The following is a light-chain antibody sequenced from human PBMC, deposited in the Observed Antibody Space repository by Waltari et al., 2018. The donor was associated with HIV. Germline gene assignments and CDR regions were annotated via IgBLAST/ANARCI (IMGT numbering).Light chain of an antibody. CDR3: CSYAGNYTPFV. CDR1: SSDVAAYNS. Sequence: QSALTQPRSVSGSPGQSVNISCTGTSSDVAAYNSVSWYQQHPGKSPKLMIYDVSERPSGVPGRFSGSKSGNTASLTISGLQAEDEADYYCCSYAGNYTPFVFGTGTKVTVL. V-gene: IGLV2-11*01. CDR2: DVS. J-gene: IGLJ1*01.